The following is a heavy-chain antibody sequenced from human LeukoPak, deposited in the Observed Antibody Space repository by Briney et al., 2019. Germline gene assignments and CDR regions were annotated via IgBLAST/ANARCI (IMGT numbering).Heavy chain of an antibody. V-gene: IGHV3-13*01. J-gene: IGHJ6*03. CDR2: INTAGDT. Sequence: PGGSLRLSCAASGFTFSSYDMHWVRQSTGKGLEWVSVINTAGDTYYPGSVKGRFTISRENAKNSLYLQMNSLRAGDTAVYFCARDLLLSDYYYMDVWGKGTTVTVSS. CDR3: ARDLLLSDYYYMDV. CDR1: GFTFSSYD.